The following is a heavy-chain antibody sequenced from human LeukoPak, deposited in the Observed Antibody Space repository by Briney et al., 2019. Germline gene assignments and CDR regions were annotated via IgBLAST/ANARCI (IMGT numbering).Heavy chain of an antibody. CDR2: ISYDGSNK. CDR1: GFTFSSYA. Sequence: GGSLRLSCAASGFTFSSYAMHWVRQAPGKGLEWVAVISYDGSNKYYADSVKGRFTISRDNSKNTLYLQMNSLRAEDTAVYYCARESVAGYFDYWGQGTLVTVSS. V-gene: IGHV3-30-3*01. CDR3: ARESVAGYFDY. J-gene: IGHJ4*02. D-gene: IGHD6-19*01.